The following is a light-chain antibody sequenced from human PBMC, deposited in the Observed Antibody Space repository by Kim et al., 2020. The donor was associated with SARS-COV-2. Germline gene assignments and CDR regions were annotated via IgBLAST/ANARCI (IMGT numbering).Light chain of an antibody. CDR2: YDS. V-gene: IGLV3-21*04. Sequence: SYELTQPPSVSVAPGQTARITCGGNNIGSKSVHWYQQKPGQAPVLVIYYDSDRPSGIPERFSGSNSGNTATLTISRVEAGDEADYYCQAWDSSSDHWVFGGGTQLTVL. CDR1: NIGSKS. J-gene: IGLJ3*02. CDR3: QAWDSSSDHWV.